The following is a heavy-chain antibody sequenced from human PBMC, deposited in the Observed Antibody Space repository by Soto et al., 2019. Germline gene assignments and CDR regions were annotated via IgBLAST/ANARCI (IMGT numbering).Heavy chain of an antibody. CDR1: GGSMNRGGYC. CDR2: LSYGGTT. V-gene: IGHV4-31*03. Sequence: QVQLQESGPGLVKPSQTLSLTCTVSGGSMNRGGYCWNWIRQHPGEGLEWIGCLSYGGTTSYTPSLKSRLTISVDTSKNQFSLMLNSVTAADTAVYYCSRGILVWGQGTLITVSS. D-gene: IGHD2-15*01. CDR3: SRGILV. J-gene: IGHJ4*02.